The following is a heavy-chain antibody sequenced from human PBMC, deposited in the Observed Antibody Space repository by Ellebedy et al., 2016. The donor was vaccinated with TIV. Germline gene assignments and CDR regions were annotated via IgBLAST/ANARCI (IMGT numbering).Heavy chain of an antibody. CDR3: EREPRGSYPVG. J-gene: IGHJ4*02. CDR2: IWYDGSNK. V-gene: IGHV3-33*01. D-gene: IGHD1-26*01. Sequence: PGGSLRLSCAASGFTFSSYGMHWVRQAPGKGLEWVAVIWYDGSNKYYADSVKGRFTISRDNSKNTLYLQMNSLRAEDTAVYYCEREPRGSYPVGWGQGTLVTVSS. CDR1: GFTFSSYG.